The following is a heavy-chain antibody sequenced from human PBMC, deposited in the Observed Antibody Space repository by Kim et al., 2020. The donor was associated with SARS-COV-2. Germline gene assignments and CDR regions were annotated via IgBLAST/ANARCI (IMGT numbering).Heavy chain of an antibody. CDR3: ARDHIAPYYYDSSDAFDI. Sequence: QGRVTITRDTSASTAYMELSSLRSEDTAVYYCARDHIAPYYYDSSDAFDIWGQGTMVTVSS. J-gene: IGHJ3*02. V-gene: IGHV1-3*01. D-gene: IGHD3-22*01.